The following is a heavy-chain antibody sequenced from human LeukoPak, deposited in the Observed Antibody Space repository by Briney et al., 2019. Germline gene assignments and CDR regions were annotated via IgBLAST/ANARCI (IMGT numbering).Heavy chain of an antibody. CDR3: ATGTTGFFDY. D-gene: IGHD1-1*01. CDR1: GYIFTANY. J-gene: IGHJ4*02. Sequence: ASVKVSCKASGYIFTANYIHWVRQAPGQGLEWMGWLNPNSGDTNYPQKFQGRVTMTRDTSISTVYMELSGLRSDDTALYFCATGTTGFFDYWGQGALVTVSS. V-gene: IGHV1-2*02. CDR2: LNPNSGDT.